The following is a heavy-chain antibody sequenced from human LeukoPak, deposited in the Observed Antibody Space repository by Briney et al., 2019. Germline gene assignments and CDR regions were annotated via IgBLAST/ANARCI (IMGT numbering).Heavy chain of an antibody. Sequence: GESLKIPCTGSGYSVTSYSVDWVRQMPGKGLEWMGIIYPGDSDTRYSPSFQGQVTISADKSLNPAYLQWSSLKASDTAIHYCARRGEAEDPFDYWGQGTLVTVSS. CDR3: ARRGEAEDPFDY. CDR2: IYPGDSDT. V-gene: IGHV5-51*01. CDR1: GYSVTSYS. J-gene: IGHJ4*02. D-gene: IGHD2-15*01.